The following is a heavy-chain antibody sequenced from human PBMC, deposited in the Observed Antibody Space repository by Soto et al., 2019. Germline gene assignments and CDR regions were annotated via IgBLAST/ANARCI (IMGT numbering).Heavy chain of an antibody. V-gene: IGHV3-21*01. J-gene: IGHJ4*02. CDR2: ISSSSYI. CDR1: GFTFSSYS. D-gene: IGHD2-2*01. Sequence: GGSLRLSCAASGFTFSSYSMNWVRQAPGKGLEWVSSISSSSYIYYADSVKGRFTISRDNAKNSLYLQMNSLRAEDTAVYYCARDSIMYCSSTSCYSGVDYWGQGTLVTVSS. CDR3: ARDSIMYCSSTSCYSGVDY.